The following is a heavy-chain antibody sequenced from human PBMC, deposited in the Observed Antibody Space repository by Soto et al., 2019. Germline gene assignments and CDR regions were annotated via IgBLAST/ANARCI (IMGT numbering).Heavy chain of an antibody. CDR1: GSTFSSYG. D-gene: IGHD3-3*01. CDR2: ISAYNGNT. J-gene: IGHJ6*02. Sequence: RASVKVACKASGSTFSSYGISWVRQAPGQGLEWMGWISAYNGNTNYSQKRQGRVTMTTDTSTNTAYMEWRSLRSDDTAVYYCAREREGFWGGILAVHGMDVWGQGTTVTVSS. CDR3: AREREGFWGGILAVHGMDV. V-gene: IGHV1-18*01.